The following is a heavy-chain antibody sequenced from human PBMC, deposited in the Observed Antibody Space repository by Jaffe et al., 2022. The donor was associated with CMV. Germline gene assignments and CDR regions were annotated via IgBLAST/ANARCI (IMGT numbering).Heavy chain of an antibody. CDR1: GFTFSTYA. CDR3: AKDQGIMVVVVAAFNN. D-gene: IGHD2-15*01. Sequence: EVQLVESGGDLVQPGSSLRVSCVASGFTFSTYAMSWVRQAPGKGLEWVSSISGSGDTTYYADSVKGRFTISRDNSNNRLYLQMNSLRAEDTAVYYCAKDQGIMVVVVAAFNNWGQGTLVTVSS. J-gene: IGHJ4*02. CDR2: ISGSGDTT. V-gene: IGHV3-23*04.